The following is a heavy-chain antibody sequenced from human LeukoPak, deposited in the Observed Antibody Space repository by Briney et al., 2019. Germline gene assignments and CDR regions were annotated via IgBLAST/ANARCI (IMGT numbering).Heavy chain of an antibody. CDR2: INSDGSST. V-gene: IGHV3-74*01. CDR3: ARISPYYYGSGREVDDY. Sequence: GGSLRLSCAASGFTFSSYWMHWVRHAPGKGLVWVSRINSDGSSTSYADSVKGRFTISRDNAKNTLYLQMNSLRAEDTAVYYCARISPYYYGSGREVDDYWGQGTLVTVSS. CDR1: GFTFSSYW. D-gene: IGHD3-10*01. J-gene: IGHJ4*02.